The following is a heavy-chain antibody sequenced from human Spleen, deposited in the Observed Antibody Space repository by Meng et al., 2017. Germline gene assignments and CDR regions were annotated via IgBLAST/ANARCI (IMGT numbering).Heavy chain of an antibody. D-gene: IGHD5-24*01. CDR2: MSGSGDIT. CDR1: GFTLSTYA. J-gene: IGHJ4*02. CDR3: AKGRRRDGYNLGFDY. Sequence: GESLKISCAASGFTLSTYAMSWVRQAPGKGLEWVSGMSGSGDITYHADSVKGRFTVSRDNSKNTLYLQMNSLRAEDTAVYYCAKGRRRDGYNLGFDYWGQGALVTVSS. V-gene: IGHV3-23*01.